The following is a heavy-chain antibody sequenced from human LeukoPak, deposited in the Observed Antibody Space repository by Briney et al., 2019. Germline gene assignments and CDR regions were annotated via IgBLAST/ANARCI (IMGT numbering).Heavy chain of an antibody. J-gene: IGHJ4*02. Sequence: GGSLRLSCAASGFTFSSYAMSWVRQAPGKGLEWVSAISGSGGSTYYADSVKGRFTISRDNSKNTLYLQMNSLRAGDTAVYYCAEEGNTRIAAAGFNYWGQGTLVTVSS. CDR1: GFTFSSYA. CDR3: AEEGNTRIAAAGFNY. CDR2: ISGSGGST. D-gene: IGHD6-13*01. V-gene: IGHV3-23*01.